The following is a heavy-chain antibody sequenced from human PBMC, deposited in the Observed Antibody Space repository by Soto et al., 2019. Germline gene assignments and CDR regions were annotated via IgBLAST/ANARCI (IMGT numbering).Heavy chain of an antibody. CDR3: TRQYYDFWSGYYMNDYYYYMDV. J-gene: IGHJ6*03. V-gene: IGHV3-73*01. D-gene: IGHD3-3*01. Sequence: GGSLRLSCAASGFTFSGSAMHWVRQASGKGLEWVGRIRSKANSYATAYAASVKGRFTISRDDSKNTAYLQMNSLKTEDTAVYYCTRQYYDFWSGYYMNDYYYYMDVWGKGTTVTVSS. CDR2: IRSKANSYAT. CDR1: GFTFSGSA.